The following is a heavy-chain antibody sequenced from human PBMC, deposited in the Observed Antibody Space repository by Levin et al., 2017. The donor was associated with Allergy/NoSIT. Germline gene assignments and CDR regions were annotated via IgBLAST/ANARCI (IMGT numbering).Heavy chain of an antibody. V-gene: IGHV3-7*01. CDR3: ARGWADGNEAFDI. Sequence: AGGSLRLSCAASGFTFSRYWMSWVRQAPAKGLEWVANIKQDGSEKYYVDSVKGRFTISRDNGKNSLYLQMNSLRGEDTAVYYCARGWADGNEAFDIWGQGTMVTVSS. CDR1: GFTFSRYW. D-gene: IGHD1-26*01. J-gene: IGHJ3*02. CDR2: IKQDGSEK.